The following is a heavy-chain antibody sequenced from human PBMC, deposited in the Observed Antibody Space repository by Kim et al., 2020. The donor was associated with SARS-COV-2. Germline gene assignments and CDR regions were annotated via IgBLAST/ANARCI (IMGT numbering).Heavy chain of an antibody. CDR3: ARAPGGRITIFGVVIDGFDY. D-gene: IGHD3-3*01. Sequence: RLTISVDTSKNQFSLKLSSVTAADTAVYYCARAPGGRITIFGVVIDGFDYWGQGTLVTVSS. J-gene: IGHJ4*02. V-gene: IGHV4-30-2*05.